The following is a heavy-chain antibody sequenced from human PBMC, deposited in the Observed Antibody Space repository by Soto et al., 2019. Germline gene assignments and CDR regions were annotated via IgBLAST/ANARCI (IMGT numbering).Heavy chain of an antibody. CDR1: GFSLSPVGVG. J-gene: IGHJ3*02. Sequence: QITLKESAPTLVQPTQTLTLRCTFSGFSLSPVGVGMGWIRQPPGKALEWIAVIYWDNDKRYNPSLSNRLNINKDLVRNQAVVAMINMDPVNTGTYYCAHLTITYGGVDGLDAFDIWGQGTLVTFSS. CDR3: AHLTITYGGVDGLDAFDI. D-gene: IGHD3-16*01. V-gene: IGHV2-5*02. CDR2: IYWDNDK.